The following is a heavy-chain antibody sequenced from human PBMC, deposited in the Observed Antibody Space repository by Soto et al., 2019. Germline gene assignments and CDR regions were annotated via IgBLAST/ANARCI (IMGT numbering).Heavy chain of an antibody. J-gene: IGHJ4*02. Sequence: GGSLRLSCAASGFTFSSYSMNWVRQAPGKGLEWVSYISSSSSTIYYADSVKGRFTISRDNAKNSLYLQMNSLRDEDTAVYYCAGDSSGYYQLPGAVDYWGQGTLVTGSS. CDR2: ISSSSSTI. D-gene: IGHD3-22*01. CDR3: AGDSSGYYQLPGAVDY. CDR1: GFTFSSYS. V-gene: IGHV3-48*02.